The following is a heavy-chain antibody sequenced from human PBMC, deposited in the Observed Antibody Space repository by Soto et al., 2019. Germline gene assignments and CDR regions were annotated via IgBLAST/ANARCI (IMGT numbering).Heavy chain of an antibody. J-gene: IGHJ5*02. Sequence: EVHLLESGGGLVQPGGSLRLSCAASGFTFSSYAMSWVRQAPGKGLEWVSGIRNSGDKTYYADSVKGRFTISRDNSKNTLYLQMNSMRVEDTAVYFCAQDIVPTAWGQGTLVTVSS. CDR1: GFTFSSYA. D-gene: IGHD5-12*01. V-gene: IGHV3-23*01. CDR2: IRNSGDKT. CDR3: AQDIVPTA.